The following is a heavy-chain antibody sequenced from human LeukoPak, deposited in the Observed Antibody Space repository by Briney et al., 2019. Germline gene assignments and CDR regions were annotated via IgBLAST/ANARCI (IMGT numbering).Heavy chain of an antibody. J-gene: IGHJ4*02. CDR2: ISSASSYT. CDR3: ARDHIAAAGPMVTDFAY. Sequence: GGSLRLSCAASGFTFSDYYMSWIRQAPGKGLEWVSYISSASSYTNYADSVKGRFTISRDNAKNSLYLQMNSLRAEDTAVYYCARDHIAAAGPMVTDFAYWGQGTLVTVSS. CDR1: GFTFSDYY. D-gene: IGHD6-13*01. V-gene: IGHV3-11*06.